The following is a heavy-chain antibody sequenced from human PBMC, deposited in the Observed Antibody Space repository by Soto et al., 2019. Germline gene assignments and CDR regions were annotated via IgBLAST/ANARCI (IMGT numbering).Heavy chain of an antibody. J-gene: IGHJ4*02. CDR2: IYTGGDT. Sequence: EAHLVESGGGLVQPGGSLTLSCVASGLAVSEIYMTWVRRAPGKGLEWVSIIYTGGDTYYADSVKCRFTISRDNSKYTVVLQMISLRSEDTCVYFCARVRIWFDSGAAEIENCSDSWGQGTRVSVSS. D-gene: IGHD4-17*01. CDR3: ARVRIWFDSGAAEIENCSDS. V-gene: IGHV3-66*01. CDR1: GLAVSEIY.